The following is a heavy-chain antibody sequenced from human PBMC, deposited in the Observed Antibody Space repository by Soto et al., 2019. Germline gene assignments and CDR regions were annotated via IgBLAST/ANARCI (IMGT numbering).Heavy chain of an antibody. D-gene: IGHD3-9*01. CDR1: GFTFSSYA. V-gene: IGHV3-30-3*02. CDR3: AKLRYFDWSSYNWFEY. Sequence: SLRLSCAASGFTFSSYAMHWVRQAPGKGLEWVAGISYDGSNKYYADSVKGRFTISRDNSKNTLYLQMNSLRVEDTAVYYCAKLRYFDWSSYNWFEYWGQGTPVTVSS. J-gene: IGHJ5*01. CDR2: ISYDGSNK.